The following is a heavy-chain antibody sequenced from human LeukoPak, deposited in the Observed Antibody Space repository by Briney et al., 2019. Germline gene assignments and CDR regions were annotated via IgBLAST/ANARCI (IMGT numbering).Heavy chain of an antibody. D-gene: IGHD3-9*01. J-gene: IGHJ4*02. CDR1: GFTFSNYG. CDR3: ARGGDYDILTGYPFDY. V-gene: IGHV3-30*02. Sequence: PGGSLRLSCAASGFTFSNYGINWVRQAPGKGLEWVAFIRFDGSNKFYADSEKGRFTISRDNSKNTVSLQMNSLRAEDTAVYYCARGGDYDILTGYPFDYWGQGTLVTVSS. CDR2: IRFDGSNK.